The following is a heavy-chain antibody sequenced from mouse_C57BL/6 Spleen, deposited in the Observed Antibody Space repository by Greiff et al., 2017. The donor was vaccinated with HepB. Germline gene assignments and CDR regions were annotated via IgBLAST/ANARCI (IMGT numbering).Heavy chain of an antibody. J-gene: IGHJ4*01. CDR2: ISNGGGST. CDR1: GFTFSDYY. Sequence: EVKLLESGGGLVQPGGSLKLSCAASGFTFSDYYMYWVRQTPEKRLEWVAYISNGGGSTYYPDTVKGRFTISRDNAKNTLYLQMSRLKSEDTAMYYCARHEVLYYAMDYWGQGTSVTVSS. V-gene: IGHV5-12*01. D-gene: IGHD5-1*01. CDR3: ARHEVLYYAMDY.